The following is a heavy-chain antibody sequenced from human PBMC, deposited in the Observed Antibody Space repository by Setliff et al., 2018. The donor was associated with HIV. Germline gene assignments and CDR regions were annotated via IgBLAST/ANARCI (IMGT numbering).Heavy chain of an antibody. V-gene: IGHV4-59*08. CDR3: ARGGPDYYDYPYFDS. Sequence: PSETLSLTCTVSGDSINTHYWSWIRQPPGEGLEWIGCISHSGNTNFNPSLNSRVTISLDTSKNQFSLKLTSLIAADTAVYFCARGGPDYYDYPYFDSWGQGTLVTSPQ. CDR2: ISHSGNT. D-gene: IGHD3-22*01. J-gene: IGHJ4*02. CDR1: GDSINTHY.